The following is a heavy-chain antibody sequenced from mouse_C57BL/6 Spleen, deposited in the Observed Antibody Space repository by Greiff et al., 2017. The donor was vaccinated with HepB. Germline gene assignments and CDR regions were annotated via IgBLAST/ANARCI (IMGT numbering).Heavy chain of an antibody. CDR3: ARPLYYGNYSWFAY. J-gene: IGHJ3*01. V-gene: IGHV5-17*01. CDR1: GFTFSDYG. CDR2: ISSGSSTI. Sequence: DVRLVESGGGLVKPGGSLKLSCAASGFTFSDYGMHWVRQAPEKGLEWVAYISSGSSTIYYADTVKGRFTISRDNAKNTLFLQMTSLRSEDTAMYYCARPLYYGNYSWFAYWGQGTLVTVSA. D-gene: IGHD2-1*01.